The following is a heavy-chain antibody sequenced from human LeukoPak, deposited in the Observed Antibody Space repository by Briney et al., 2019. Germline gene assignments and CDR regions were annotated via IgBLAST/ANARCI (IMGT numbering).Heavy chain of an antibody. D-gene: IGHD2-15*01. CDR3: ARVLGYCNGDKCLNWFDP. Sequence: SETLSLTCTVSGGSVSSGSYYWSWIRQPPGKGLEWIGYIYYSGSTNYNPSLKSRVTISVDTSKNQFSLKLSSVTAADTAVYSCARVLGYCNGDKCLNWFDPWGQGTLVTVSS. CDR2: IYYSGST. J-gene: IGHJ5*02. CDR1: GGSVSSGSYY. V-gene: IGHV4-61*01.